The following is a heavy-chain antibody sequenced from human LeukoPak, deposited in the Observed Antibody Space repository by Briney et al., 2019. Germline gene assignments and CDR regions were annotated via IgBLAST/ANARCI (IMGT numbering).Heavy chain of an antibody. CDR3: ARVDYGSGSYFDY. CDR2: IYSGGST. CDR1: GFTVSSNY. V-gene: IGHV3-53*01. J-gene: IGHJ4*02. Sequence: GGSLRLPCAASGFTVSSNYMSSVRRAPGKGLEWVSVIYSGGSTDYADSVKGRFAISRDNSKNMLYLQLNSLRAEDTAVYYCARVDYGSGSYFDYWGQGTLVTVSS. D-gene: IGHD3-10*01.